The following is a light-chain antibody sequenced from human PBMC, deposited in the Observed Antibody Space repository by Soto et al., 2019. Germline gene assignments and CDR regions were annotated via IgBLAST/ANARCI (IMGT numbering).Light chain of an antibody. J-gene: IGLJ3*02. CDR1: SSNIGDNY. V-gene: IGLV1-51*01. Sequence: QSVLTQPPSVSAAPGQKVTISCSGSSSNIGDNYVSWYQQVPGTAPKLLIYDNDKRPSGIPDRFSGSKSGTSATLRITGLQTGDEADYYCGTWDSSLTAGVFGGGTKLTVL. CDR3: GTWDSSLTAGV. CDR2: DND.